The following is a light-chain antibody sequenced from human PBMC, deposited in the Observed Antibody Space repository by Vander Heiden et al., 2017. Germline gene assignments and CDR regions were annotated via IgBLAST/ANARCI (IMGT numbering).Light chain of an antibody. J-gene: IGLJ1*01. CDR3: SSWKSSSTLCV. CDR1: SSDIGGYNY. Sequence: HSALPHPASASGSPGQSVTIACTGGSSDIGGYNYVSWYQQNPGKAPKLMIHDVSDRPSGVSNRFSGSKSGNTASLTISGLQAEDEADYYCSSWKSSSTLCVFGTGTKVTVL. V-gene: IGLV2-14*03. CDR2: DVS.